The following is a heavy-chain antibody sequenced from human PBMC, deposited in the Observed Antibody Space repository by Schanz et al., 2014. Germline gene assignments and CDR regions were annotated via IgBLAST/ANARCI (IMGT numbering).Heavy chain of an antibody. CDR2: ISGSGGST. Sequence: EVQLLESGGGLVQPGGSLRLSCAASGFAFSSYAMSWVRQAPGKGLEWVSAISGSGGSTYYADSVKGRFTISRDNSKNTLYLQMNSLRAEDTAVYYCARDKRFLEWLFDYWGQGTLVIVSS. V-gene: IGHV3-23*01. D-gene: IGHD3-3*01. CDR1: GFAFSSYA. CDR3: ARDKRFLEWLFDY. J-gene: IGHJ4*02.